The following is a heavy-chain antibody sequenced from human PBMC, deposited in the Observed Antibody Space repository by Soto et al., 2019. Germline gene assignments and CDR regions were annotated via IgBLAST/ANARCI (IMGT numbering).Heavy chain of an antibody. CDR3: ARQFVSGRWAFDI. Sequence: QLQLQESGPGLVKPSETLSLTCTVSGASISSSGYFWAWIRQPPGKGLEWIGSIYYSGRTYYNPSLESRVTRAVDTSKSQFALNLSSVTGADTAVYHCARQFVSGRWAFDIWGQGTMVTVSS. D-gene: IGHD2-15*01. CDR1: GASISSSGYF. V-gene: IGHV4-39*01. CDR2: IYYSGRT. J-gene: IGHJ3*02.